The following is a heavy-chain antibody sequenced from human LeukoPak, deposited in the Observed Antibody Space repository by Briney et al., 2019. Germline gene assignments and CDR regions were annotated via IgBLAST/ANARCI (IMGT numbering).Heavy chain of an antibody. CDR2: ISSSGSTI. CDR1: GFTFSSYG. CDR3: ARSTGGGIPI. V-gene: IGHV3-48*04. Sequence: GRSLRLSCAASGFTFSSYGMHWVRQAPGKGLEWVSYISSSGSTIYYADSVKGRFTISRDNAKNSLYLQMNSLRAEDTAVYYCARSTGGGIPIWGQGTLVTVSS. D-gene: IGHD3-3*01. J-gene: IGHJ4*02.